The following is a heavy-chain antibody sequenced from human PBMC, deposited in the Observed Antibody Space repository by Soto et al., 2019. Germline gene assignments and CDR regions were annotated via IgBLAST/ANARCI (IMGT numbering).Heavy chain of an antibody. J-gene: IGHJ4*02. V-gene: IGHV1-69*13. CDR2: IIPIFGSA. CDR1: GGTFSNYA. Sequence: ASVKVSCKASGGTFSNYALSWVRQAPGQGLEWMGGIIPIFGSANYAQKFQGRVTITADDSTSTAYMELSSLRPDDTAVYYCAREVTVASYSFDFWGQGTLVTVSS. CDR3: AREVTVASYSFDF. D-gene: IGHD5-12*01.